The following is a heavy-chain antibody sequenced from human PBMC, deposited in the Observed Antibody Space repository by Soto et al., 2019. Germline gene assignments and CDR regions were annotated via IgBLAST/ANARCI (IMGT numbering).Heavy chain of an antibody. CDR1: GYRFIAYY. J-gene: IGHJ4*02. CDR2: MNLDTGGT. V-gene: IGHV1-2*06. D-gene: IGHD5-18*01. Sequence: QVQLVQSGAEVKKPGASVRVSCEASGYRFIAYYIHWVRQAPGQGLEWMGRMNLDTGGTTYAQKFQGRVTMTRDTSINTAYMEVSSLKSDDTAIYYCARDGNFAFRGYSFAFDFWGQGTLVTVSS. CDR3: ARDGNFAFRGYSFAFDF.